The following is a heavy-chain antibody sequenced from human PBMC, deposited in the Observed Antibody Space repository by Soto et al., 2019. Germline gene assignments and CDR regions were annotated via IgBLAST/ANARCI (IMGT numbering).Heavy chain of an antibody. CDR3: ARFCISTSCYAFFDY. CDR1: GFTLSRNA. Sequence: PGGSLRLSCAASGFTLSRNAMHWVRQAPGKGLEWVAVISYDGSNKYYADSVKGRFTISRDNSKNTLYLQMNSLRAEDTAVYYCARFCISTSCYAFFDYWGQRTLVTVSS. D-gene: IGHD2-2*01. V-gene: IGHV3-30-3*01. J-gene: IGHJ4*02. CDR2: ISYDGSNK.